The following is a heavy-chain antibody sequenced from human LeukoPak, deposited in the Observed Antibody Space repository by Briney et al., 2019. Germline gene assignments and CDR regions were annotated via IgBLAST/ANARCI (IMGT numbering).Heavy chain of an antibody. Sequence: GGSLRLSCAASGFTFSSYWMSWVRQAPGKGLEWVANIKQDGSEKYYVDSVKGRFTISRDNAKNLLYLQMNSLRAEDTAVYYCASIAAAGRYYMDVWGKGTTVTVSS. J-gene: IGHJ6*03. D-gene: IGHD6-13*01. CDR1: GFTFSSYW. CDR2: IKQDGSEK. V-gene: IGHV3-7*01. CDR3: ASIAAAGRYYMDV.